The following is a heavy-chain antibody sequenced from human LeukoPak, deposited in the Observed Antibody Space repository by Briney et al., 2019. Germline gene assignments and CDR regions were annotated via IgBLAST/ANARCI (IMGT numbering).Heavy chain of an antibody. J-gene: IGHJ4*02. V-gene: IGHV3-20*04. CDR3: ARDAPYSSGWYGDGFDY. CDR1: GFTFSSYA. Sequence: GGSLRLSCAASGFTFSSYAMSWVRQVPGKGLEWVSGINWNGGSTGYADSVKGRFTISRDNAKNSLYLQMNSLRAEDTALYYCARDAPYSSGWYGDGFDYWGQGTLVTVSS. D-gene: IGHD6-13*01. CDR2: INWNGGST.